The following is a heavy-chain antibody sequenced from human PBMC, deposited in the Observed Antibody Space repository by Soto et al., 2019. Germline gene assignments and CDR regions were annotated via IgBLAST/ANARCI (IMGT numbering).Heavy chain of an antibody. D-gene: IGHD4-17*01. Sequence: SVKVSCKASGGTFSSYAISWVRQAPGQGLEWMGGIIPIFGTANYAQKFQGRVTITADESTSTAYMELSGLRSEDTAVYYCASVTVGQTYYYYYYGMDVWGQGTTVTVSS. V-gene: IGHV1-69*13. CDR1: GGTFSSYA. CDR3: ASVTVGQTYYYYYYGMDV. J-gene: IGHJ6*02. CDR2: IIPIFGTA.